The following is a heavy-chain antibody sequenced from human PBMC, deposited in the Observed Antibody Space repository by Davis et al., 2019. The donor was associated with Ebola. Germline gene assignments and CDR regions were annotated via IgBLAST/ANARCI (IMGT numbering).Heavy chain of an antibody. Sequence: GESLKISCAASGFTFSSYGMHWVRQAPGKGLEWVAFIWYDGSNKYYADSVKGRFTISRDNSKNTLYLQMNSLRAEDTAVYYCARVDSGGSPDYWGQGTLVTVSS. V-gene: IGHV3-33*01. D-gene: IGHD2-15*01. CDR1: GFTFSSYG. CDR3: ARVDSGGSPDY. J-gene: IGHJ4*02. CDR2: IWYDGSNK.